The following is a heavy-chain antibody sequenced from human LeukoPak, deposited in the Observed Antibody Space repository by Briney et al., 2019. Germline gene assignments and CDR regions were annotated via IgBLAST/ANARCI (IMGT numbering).Heavy chain of an antibody. D-gene: IGHD3-16*01. CDR1: GVSITDYY. V-gene: IGHV4-59*01. J-gene: IGHJ4*02. Sequence: SETQSLTCTVSGVSITDYYWSWIRQPPGKGLEWIGYIYYSGSTNYNPSLKSRVTISADTSKNQFSLKLSSVTAADTAVYYCARDDVWGSLDYWGQGTLVTVSS. CDR3: ARDDVWGSLDY. CDR2: IYYSGST.